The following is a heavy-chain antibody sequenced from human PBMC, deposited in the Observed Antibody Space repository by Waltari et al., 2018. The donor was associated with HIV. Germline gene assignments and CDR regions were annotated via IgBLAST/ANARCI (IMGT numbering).Heavy chain of an antibody. D-gene: IGHD2-15*01. CDR1: GGSFSGYY. V-gene: IGHV4-34*01. J-gene: IGHJ4*02. Sequence: QVQLQQWGAGLLKPSETLSLTCAVYGGSFSGYYWSWIRQPPGKGLEWIGEINHSGSTNYNPSLKSRVTISVDTSKNQFSLKLSSVTAADTAVYYCARARYCSGGSCPRYFDYWGQGTLVTVSS. CDR2: INHSGST. CDR3: ARARYCSGGSCPRYFDY.